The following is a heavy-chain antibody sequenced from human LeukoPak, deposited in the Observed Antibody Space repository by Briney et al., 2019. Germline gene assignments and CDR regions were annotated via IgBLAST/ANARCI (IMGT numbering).Heavy chain of an antibody. CDR2: ISFSGSTI. CDR3: ARTTVTAGRTNWFNP. V-gene: IGHV3-11*04. D-gene: IGHD4-17*01. Sequence: GGSLRLSCAASGFTFSDYYMSWIRQAPGKGLEWVSYISFSGSTIYYADSVKGRFTISRDNAKNSLYLQMNSLRAEDTAVYYCARTTVTAGRTNWFNPWGQGTLVIVSS. J-gene: IGHJ5*02. CDR1: GFTFSDYY.